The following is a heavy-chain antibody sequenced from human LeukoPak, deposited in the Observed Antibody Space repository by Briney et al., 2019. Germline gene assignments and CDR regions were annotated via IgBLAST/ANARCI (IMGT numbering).Heavy chain of an antibody. V-gene: IGHV4-59*08. CDR1: GGSISSYY. CDR3: ARGLRWDLSISGTPAFDY. D-gene: IGHD4-23*01. J-gene: IGHJ4*02. Sequence: SETLSFTCTVSGGSISSYYWSWIRQPPGRGLEWIGYIYYSGSTYYNPSLKSRVTISVDTSKNQFSVRLTSVTAADTAVYYCARGLRWDLSISGTPAFDYWGQGTLVTVSS. CDR2: IYYSGST.